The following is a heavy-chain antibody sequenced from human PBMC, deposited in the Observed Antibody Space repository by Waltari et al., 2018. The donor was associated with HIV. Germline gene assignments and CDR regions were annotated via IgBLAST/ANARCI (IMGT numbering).Heavy chain of an antibody. D-gene: IGHD3-3*01. CDR3: ACGILEWYVRGMDV. Sequence: QVQLQQWGAGLLKPPETLSLTCAVYGGSFSGYYWIWIRQPPGKGLEWIGEINHSGSTNYNPSLKSRVTISVDTSKNQFSLKLSSVTAADTAVYYCACGILEWYVRGMDVWGQGTTVTVSS. CDR2: INHSGST. V-gene: IGHV4-34*01. J-gene: IGHJ6*02. CDR1: GGSFSGYY.